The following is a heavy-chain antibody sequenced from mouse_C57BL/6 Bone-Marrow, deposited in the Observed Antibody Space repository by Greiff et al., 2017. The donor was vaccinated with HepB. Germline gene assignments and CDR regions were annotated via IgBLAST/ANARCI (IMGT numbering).Heavy chain of an antibody. CDR1: GYTFTDYE. V-gene: IGHV1-15*01. J-gene: IGHJ2*01. D-gene: IGHD2-5*01. CDR2: IDPETGGT. CDR3: TRGAYYSNYVGDY. Sequence: QVQLQQSGAELVRPGASVTLSCKASGYTFTDYEMHWVKQTPVHGLEWIGAIDPETGGTAYNQKFKGKAILTADKSSSTAYMELRSLTSEDSAVYYCTRGAYYSNYVGDYWGQGTTLTVSS.